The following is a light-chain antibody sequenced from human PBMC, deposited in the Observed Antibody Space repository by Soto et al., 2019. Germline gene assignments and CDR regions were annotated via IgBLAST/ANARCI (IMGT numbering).Light chain of an antibody. J-gene: IGLJ1*01. CDR3: SSYTSSSTYG. CDR2: EVS. CDR1: SSDVGGYNY. Sequence: QSALTQPASVSGSPGQSITISCTGTSSDVGGYNYVSCYQQHPGKAPKLMIYEVSNRPSGVSNRFSGSKSGNTASLTMSGLQAEDEADYYCSSYTSSSTYGFGTGTKVTVL. V-gene: IGLV2-14*01.